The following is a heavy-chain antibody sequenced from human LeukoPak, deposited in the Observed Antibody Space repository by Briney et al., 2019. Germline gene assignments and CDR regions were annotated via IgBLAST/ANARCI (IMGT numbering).Heavy chain of an antibody. Sequence: NPSETLSLTCAVYGGSFSGYYWSWIRQPPGKGLEWIGEINHSGSTNYNPSLKSRVTISVDTSKNQFSLKLSSVTAADTAVYYCARGFGYCSSTSCYSYYYYYYGMDVWGQGTTVTVSS. CDR3: ARGFGYCSSTSCYSYYYYYYGMDV. J-gene: IGHJ6*02. V-gene: IGHV4-34*01. CDR2: INHSGST. D-gene: IGHD2-2*02. CDR1: GGSFSGYY.